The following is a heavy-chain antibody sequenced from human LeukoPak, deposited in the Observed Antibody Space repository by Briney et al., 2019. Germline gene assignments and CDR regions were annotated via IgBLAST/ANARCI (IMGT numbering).Heavy chain of an antibody. CDR1: GYTFTRYY. CDR2: INPNSGGT. CDR3: ARRSTTYYGSGSYGY. D-gene: IGHD3-10*01. Sequence: ASVKVSCKASGYTFTRYYMHWVRQAPGQGLEWMGWINPNSGGTNYAQKFQGRVTMTRDTSISTAYMELSRLRSDDTAVYYCARRSTTYYGSGSYGYWGQGTLVTVSS. J-gene: IGHJ4*02. V-gene: IGHV1-2*02.